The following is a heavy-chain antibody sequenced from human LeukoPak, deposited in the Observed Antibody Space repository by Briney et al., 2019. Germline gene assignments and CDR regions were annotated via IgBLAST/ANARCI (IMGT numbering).Heavy chain of an antibody. J-gene: IGHJ6*03. V-gene: IGHV4-59*08. D-gene: IGHD6-13*01. Sequence: SETLSLTCTVSGGSISSYYWSWIRQPPGKGLEWIGYIYYSGSTNYNPSLKSRVTISVDTSKNQFSLKLSSVTAADTAVYYCARAGQQLAASYYYYYMDVWGKGTTVTISS. CDR3: ARAGQQLAASYYYYYMDV. CDR2: IYYSGST. CDR1: GGSISSYY.